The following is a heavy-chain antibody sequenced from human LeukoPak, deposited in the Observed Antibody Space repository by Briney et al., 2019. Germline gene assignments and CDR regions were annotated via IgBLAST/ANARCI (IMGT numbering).Heavy chain of an antibody. CDR1: GGSISSSSYY. V-gene: IGHV4-39*01. Sequence: PSETLSLTCTVSGGSISSSSYYWGWIRQPPGKGLEWIGSIYYSGSTYYNPSLKSRVTISVDTSKNQFSLKLSSVTAADTAVYYCARGLRLYSGYDFLRYWGQGTLVTVSS. CDR3: ARGLRLYSGYDFLRY. D-gene: IGHD5-12*01. J-gene: IGHJ4*02. CDR2: IYYSGST.